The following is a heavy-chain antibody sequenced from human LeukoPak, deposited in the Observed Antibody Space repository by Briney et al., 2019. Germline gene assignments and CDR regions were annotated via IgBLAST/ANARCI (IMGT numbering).Heavy chain of an antibody. CDR3: ARSGPYDSSGYCYDY. V-gene: IGHV1-18*04. Sequence: GASVKVSCKASGYTFTGYYMHWVRQAPGQGLEWMGWISAYNGNTNYAQKLQGRVTMTTDTSTSTAYMKLRSLRSDDTAVYYCARSGPYDSSGYCYDYWGQGTLVTVSS. J-gene: IGHJ4*02. D-gene: IGHD3-22*01. CDR2: ISAYNGNT. CDR1: GYTFTGYY.